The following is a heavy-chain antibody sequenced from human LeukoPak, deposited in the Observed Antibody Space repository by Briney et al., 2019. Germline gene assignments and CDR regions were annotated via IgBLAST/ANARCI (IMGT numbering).Heavy chain of an antibody. CDR3: ARERIQLWTGDFDY. Sequence: GASVKVSCKASGYTFTGYYVHWVRQAPGQGLEWMGWINPNSGGTNYAQKFQGRVTMTRDTSISTAYMELSRLRSDDTAVYYCARERIQLWTGDFDYWGQGTLVTVSS. J-gene: IGHJ4*02. CDR1: GYTFTGYY. CDR2: INPNSGGT. D-gene: IGHD5-18*01. V-gene: IGHV1-2*02.